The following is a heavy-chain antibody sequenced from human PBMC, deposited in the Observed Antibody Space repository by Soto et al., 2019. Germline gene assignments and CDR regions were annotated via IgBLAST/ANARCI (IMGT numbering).Heavy chain of an antibody. CDR1: GFTFDDYG. CDR2: INWNGGST. D-gene: IGHD3-22*01. Sequence: GGSLRLSCAASGFTFDDYGMSWVRQAPGKGLEWVSGINWNGGSTGYADSVKGRFTISRDNAKNSLYLQMNSLRAEDTAVYYCAKNAGGYDSGSCMDVWGQGTTVTVSS. V-gene: IGHV3-20*04. J-gene: IGHJ6*02. CDR3: AKNAGGYDSGSCMDV.